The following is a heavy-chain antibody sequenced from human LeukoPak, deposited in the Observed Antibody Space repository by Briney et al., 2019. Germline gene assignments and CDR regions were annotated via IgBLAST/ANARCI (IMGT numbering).Heavy chain of an antibody. J-gene: IGHJ4*02. CDR3: ASHGGLYEYLGH. Sequence: SETLSLTCIFSGGSVTSSSYYWGWIRQPPGKGLEWVGSLLYSGTTFRSPSLESRVAIAVDSSKNHFSLQLTSVTAADTAVYYCASHGGLYEYLGHWGQGILVTVSS. CDR2: LLYSGTT. V-gene: IGHV4-39*07. D-gene: IGHD2/OR15-2a*01. CDR1: GGSVTSSSYY.